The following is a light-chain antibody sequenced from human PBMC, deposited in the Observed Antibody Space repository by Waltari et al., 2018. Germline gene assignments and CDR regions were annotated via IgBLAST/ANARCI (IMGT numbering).Light chain of an antibody. CDR1: KNNVANQG. J-gene: IGLJ3*02. CDR3: SAWDSDLVAVV. Sequence: QAGLTQPPSLSRDLRQTATLTCTGNKNNVANQGAAWLQQPRGHPPTLLSFRSNNRPSGISERFSASTSGNTASLTITGLQPDDEADYYCSAWDSDLVAVVFGGGTKLTVL. CDR2: RSN. V-gene: IGLV10-54*04.